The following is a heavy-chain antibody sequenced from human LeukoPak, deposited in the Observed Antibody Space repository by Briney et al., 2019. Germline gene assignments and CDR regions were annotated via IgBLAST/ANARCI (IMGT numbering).Heavy chain of an antibody. CDR2: ISGSGGST. CDR3: AMPHRASGSYQYYFDY. D-gene: IGHD1-26*01. CDR1: GFTFSSYW. Sequence: PGGSLRLSCAASGFTFSSYWMHWVRQAPGKGLEWVSAISGSGGSTYYADSVKGRFTISRDNSKNTLYLQMNSLRAEDTAVYYCAMPHRASGSYQYYFDYWGQGTLVTVSS. J-gene: IGHJ4*02. V-gene: IGHV3-23*01.